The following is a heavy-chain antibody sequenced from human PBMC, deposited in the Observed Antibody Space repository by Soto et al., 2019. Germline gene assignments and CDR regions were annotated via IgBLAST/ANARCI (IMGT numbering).Heavy chain of an antibody. Sequence: KPSETLSLTCTVSGGSISSSSYYWGWIRQPPGKGLEWIGSIYYSGSTYYNPSLKSRVTISVDTSKNQFSLKLSSVTAADTAVYYCAGAKGFTAMVEGVDPWGQGTLVTVSS. CDR2: IYYSGST. CDR3: AGAKGFTAMVEGVDP. V-gene: IGHV4-39*01. J-gene: IGHJ5*02. CDR1: GGSISSSSYY. D-gene: IGHD5-18*01.